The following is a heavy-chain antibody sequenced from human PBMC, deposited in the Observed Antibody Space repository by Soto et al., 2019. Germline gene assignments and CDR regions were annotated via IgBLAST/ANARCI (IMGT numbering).Heavy chain of an antibody. CDR3: ANGGDYGSGLFDT. D-gene: IGHD3-10*01. CDR1: GFTFSSYA. V-gene: IGHV3-23*01. J-gene: IGHJ5*02. Sequence: EVHLLESGGGLVQPGGSLRLSCAASGFTFSSYAMSWVRQAPGKGLEWVSAISGSGGSTYYADSVKGRFTISRDNSKNTLYLQMNSLRAEDTAVYYCANGGDYGSGLFDTWGQGTLVTVSS. CDR2: ISGSGGST.